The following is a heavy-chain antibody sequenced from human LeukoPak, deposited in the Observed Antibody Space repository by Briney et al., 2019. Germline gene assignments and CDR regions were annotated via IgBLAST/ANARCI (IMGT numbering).Heavy chain of an antibody. Sequence: PGRSLRLSCAASGFTLSVYGMHWVRQAQGKGLEWVAFISNDGSSRYYVDSVKGRFTISRDNSKNTLYLQMSSLRAEDTSMYYCAREMVVAGTRAWFDPWGQGTQVTVSP. J-gene: IGHJ5*02. CDR3: AREMVVAGTRAWFDP. CDR2: ISNDGSSR. V-gene: IGHV3-30*03. D-gene: IGHD6-19*01. CDR1: GFTLSVYG.